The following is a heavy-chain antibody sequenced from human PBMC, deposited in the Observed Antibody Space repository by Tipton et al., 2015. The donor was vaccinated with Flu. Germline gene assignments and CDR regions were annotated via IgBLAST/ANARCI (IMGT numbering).Heavy chain of an antibody. CDR2: IYWDNDK. Sequence: LVKPTQTLTLTCSFSGFSLNTGRVGVGWIRQPPGKALEWLALIYWDNDKRYSPYLNNRLTITKDPSKNQVVLTMTNMDPLDTGTYYCAQFNTGWYLTLGWLYYFDQWGQGIPVTVSS. CDR1: GFSLNTGRVG. D-gene: IGHD6-19*01. CDR3: AQFNTGWYLTLGWLYYFDQ. J-gene: IGHJ4*02. V-gene: IGHV2-5*02.